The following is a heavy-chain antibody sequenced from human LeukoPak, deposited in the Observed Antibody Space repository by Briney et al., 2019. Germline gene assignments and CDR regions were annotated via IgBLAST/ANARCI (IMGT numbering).Heavy chain of an antibody. CDR1: DGSFSGYY. J-gene: IGHJ4*02. D-gene: IGHD4-17*01. CDR2: INHSGST. V-gene: IGHV4-34*01. Sequence: SETLSLTCAVYDGSFSGYYWSWIRQPPGKGLEWIGEINHSGSTNYNPSLKSRVTISVDTSKNQFSLRLSSVTAADTAVYYCTGDYGDYVIGHWGQGTLVTVSS. CDR3: TGDYGDYVIGH.